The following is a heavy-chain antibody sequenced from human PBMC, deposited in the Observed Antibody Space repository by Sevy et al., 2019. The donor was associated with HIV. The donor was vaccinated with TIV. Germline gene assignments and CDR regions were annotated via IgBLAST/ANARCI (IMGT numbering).Heavy chain of an antibody. CDR3: ARETDNSARWLDP. V-gene: IGHV3-30*02. J-gene: IGHJ5*02. CDR1: GFTFNFHG. D-gene: IGHD4-4*01. Sequence: GGSLRLSCAASGFTFNFHGMHWVRQAPGKGLEWVAFIWHDGSNKYMADSVKGRFTISIDNSKYTLFLQMNSLTVEDTAVDYYARETDNSARWLDPWGQGTLVTVSS. CDR2: IWHDGSNK.